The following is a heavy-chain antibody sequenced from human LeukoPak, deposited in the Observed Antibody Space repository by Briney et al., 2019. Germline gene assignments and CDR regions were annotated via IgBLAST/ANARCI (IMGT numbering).Heavy chain of an antibody. CDR2: ITGIGDST. V-gene: IGHV3-23*01. CDR3: AKDQSPVQNHDYYYYYYGMDV. Sequence: GGSLRLSCAASGFTFRRYAMTWVRQAPGKGLEWVSTITGIGDSTYYAESVKGRFTISRDNSNNTLYLQMNSLRAEDTAIYYCAKDQSPVQNHDYYYYYYGMDVWGQGTTVTVSS. J-gene: IGHJ6*02. CDR1: GFTFRRYA. D-gene: IGHD3-16*01.